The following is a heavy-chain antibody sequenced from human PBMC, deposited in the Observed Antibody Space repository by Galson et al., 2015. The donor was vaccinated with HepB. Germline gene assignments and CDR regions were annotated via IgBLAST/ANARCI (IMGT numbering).Heavy chain of an antibody. J-gene: IGHJ6*02. V-gene: IGHV3-74*01. CDR1: GFTFSSYW. CDR2: INSDGSST. D-gene: IGHD5-12*01. CDR3: ARVPSGYDYYYYYYGMDV. Sequence: SLRLSCAASGFTFSSYWMHWVRQAPGKGLVWVSRINSDGSSTSYADSVKGRFTISRDNAKNTLYLQMDSLRAEDTAVYYCARVPSGYDYYYYYYGMDVWGQGTTVTVSS.